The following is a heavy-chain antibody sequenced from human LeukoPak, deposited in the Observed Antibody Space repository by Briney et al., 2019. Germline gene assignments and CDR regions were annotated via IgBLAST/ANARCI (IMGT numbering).Heavy chain of an antibody. Sequence: PGGSLRLSCAASGFTFSSYSMNWVRQAPGKGLEWVSSISSSSSYIYYADSVEGRFTISRDNSKNTLYLQMNSLRAEDTAVYYCAKLRRGPMDAFDIWGQGTMVTVSS. D-gene: IGHD1-14*01. V-gene: IGHV3-21*04. J-gene: IGHJ3*02. CDR3: AKLRRGPMDAFDI. CDR1: GFTFSSYS. CDR2: ISSSSSYI.